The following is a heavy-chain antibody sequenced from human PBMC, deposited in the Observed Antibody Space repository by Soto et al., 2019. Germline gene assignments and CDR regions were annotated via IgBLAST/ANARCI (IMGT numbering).Heavy chain of an antibody. CDR2: ISGSGGST. CDR3: AKRPVYIRGGYYFDY. CDR1: GFTFSSYA. J-gene: IGHJ4*02. D-gene: IGHD3-10*02. V-gene: IGHV3-23*01. Sequence: GGSLRLSCAASGFTFSSYAMSWVRQAPGKGLEWVSAISGSGGSTYYADSVKGRFTISRDNSKNTLYLQMNSPRAEDTAVYYCAKRPVYIRGGYYFDYWGQGTLVTVSS.